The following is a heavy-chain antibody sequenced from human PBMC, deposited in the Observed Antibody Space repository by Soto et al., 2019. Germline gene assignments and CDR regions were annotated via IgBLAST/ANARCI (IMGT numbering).Heavy chain of an antibody. D-gene: IGHD2-15*01. V-gene: IGHV4-39*01. CDR2: MHASGGT. CDR1: GAPITSNDYF. Sequence: SETLSLTCTVSGAPITSNDYFWAWIRQPPGRGLEFIASMHASGGTYHASSLKSRATMSLDTSKNQFSLKLHSVTAADTATYFCAGIVVGATRHYDVDHWDQGTLVTVSS. CDR3: AGIVVGATRHYDVDH. J-gene: IGHJ4*02.